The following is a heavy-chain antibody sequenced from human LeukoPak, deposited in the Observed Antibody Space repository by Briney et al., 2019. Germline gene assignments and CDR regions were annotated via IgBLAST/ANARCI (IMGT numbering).Heavy chain of an antibody. Sequence: SETLSLTCTVSGASISSYSGTWIRQPPGKGLEWIGSIYYSGSTNYNPSLKSRVTISVDTSKNQFSLKLSSVTAADTAVYYCVRDRVLGAFDIWGQGTMVTVSS. J-gene: IGHJ3*02. CDR2: IYYSGST. V-gene: IGHV4-59*01. D-gene: IGHD3-16*01. CDR1: GASISSYS. CDR3: VRDRVLGAFDI.